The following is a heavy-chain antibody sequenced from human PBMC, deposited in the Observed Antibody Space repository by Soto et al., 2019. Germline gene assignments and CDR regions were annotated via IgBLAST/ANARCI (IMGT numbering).Heavy chain of an antibody. CDR2: INPNSGGT. Sequence: GASVKVSCKASGYTFTGYYMHWVRQAPGQGLEWMGWINPNSGGTNYTQKFQGWVTMTRDTPISTAYMELSRLRSDDTAVYYCARGVGKVGWYSSGWPEGAFDIWGQGTMVTVSS. CDR3: ARGVGKVGWYSSGWPEGAFDI. V-gene: IGHV1-2*04. J-gene: IGHJ3*02. D-gene: IGHD6-19*01. CDR1: GYTFTGYY.